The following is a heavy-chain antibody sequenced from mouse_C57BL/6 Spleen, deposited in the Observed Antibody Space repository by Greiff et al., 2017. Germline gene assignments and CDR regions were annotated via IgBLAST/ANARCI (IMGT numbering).Heavy chain of an antibody. D-gene: IGHD2-4*01. CDR1: GFNIKDYY. CDR2: IDPEDGET. CDR3: AREGLRQVFAY. J-gene: IGHJ3*01. Sequence: EVQRVESGAELVKPGASVKLSCTASGFNIKDYYMHWVKQRPEQGLEWIGRIDPEDGETKYDPKFQGKATITEDTSSNTAYLQLSSLTSEDTAVYYCAREGLRQVFAYWGQGTLVTVSA. V-gene: IGHV14-2*01.